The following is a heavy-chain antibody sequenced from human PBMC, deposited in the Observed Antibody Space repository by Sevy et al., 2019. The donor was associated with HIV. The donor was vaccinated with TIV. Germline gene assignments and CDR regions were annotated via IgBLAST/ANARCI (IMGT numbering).Heavy chain of an antibody. J-gene: IGHJ4*02. Sequence: GGSLRLSCAASGFTFNSYWMSWVRQAPGKGLEWLANINPDGSKIYYADSVKGRFTISRDSAKNSVFLQMTSLRAEDTAVYYCVRAIQLAASYWGQGMLVTVSS. CDR1: GFTFNSYW. V-gene: IGHV3-7*01. CDR2: INPDGSKI. D-gene: IGHD2-15*01. CDR3: VRAIQLAASY.